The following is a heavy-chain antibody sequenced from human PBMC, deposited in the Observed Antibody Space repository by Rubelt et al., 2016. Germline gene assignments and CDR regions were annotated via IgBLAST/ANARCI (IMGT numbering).Heavy chain of an antibody. V-gene: IGHV4-4*02. Sequence: SNWWSWVRQPPGKGLEWIGEIYHSGSTNYNPSLKSRVTISVDKSKNQFSLKLSSVTAADTAVYYCARGRRVVVPAAKSAFDYWGQGTLVTVSS. J-gene: IGHJ4*02. D-gene: IGHD2-2*01. CDR3: ARGRRVVVPAAKSAFDY. CDR2: IYHSGST. CDR1: SNW.